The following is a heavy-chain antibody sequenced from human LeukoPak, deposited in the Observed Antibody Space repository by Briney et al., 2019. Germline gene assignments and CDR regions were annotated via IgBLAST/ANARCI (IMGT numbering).Heavy chain of an antibody. Sequence: GASLQSSCKGSGYSFTSYWIGWVRQMPGKGLEWMGIIYPGDSDTRYNPYFQGQVTISADKSISTAYLQWSSLKASDTAMYYCARLGYSDWLAFSGSYCVFGGEGTLDTVSS. V-gene: IGHV5-51*01. CDR3: ARLGYSDWLAFSGSYCVF. D-gene: IGHD3-9*01. J-gene: IGHJ4*02. CDR1: GYSFTSYW. CDR2: IYPGDSDT.